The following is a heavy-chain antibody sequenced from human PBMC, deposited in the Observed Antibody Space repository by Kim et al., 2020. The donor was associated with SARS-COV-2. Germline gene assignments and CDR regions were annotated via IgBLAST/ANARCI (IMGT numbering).Heavy chain of an antibody. CDR2: IYSSGST. Sequence: SETLSLTCNVSGDSMSRAFYWNWIRQPAGKGLEWIGRIYSSGSTRYNPSLMSRVVMSIDTSKSQFYLELSSVTAADSAIYYCARSDVVVMPARGNFYYGLDVWGPGSPVTVSS. D-gene: IGHD2-2*01. J-gene: IGHJ6*02. V-gene: IGHV4-4*07. CDR3: ARSDVVVMPARGNFYYGLDV. CDR1: GDSMSRAFY.